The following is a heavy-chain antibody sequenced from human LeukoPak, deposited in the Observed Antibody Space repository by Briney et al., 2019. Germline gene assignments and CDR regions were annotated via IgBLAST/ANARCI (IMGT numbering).Heavy chain of an antibody. D-gene: IGHD3-3*01. J-gene: IGHJ4*02. Sequence: GGSLRLSCAGSGFIFSSYSMGWVRQAPGKGLEFVAHLKESGIEKEYVDSVEGRFTISRDNGKNSFYLQMNSLRAEDTALYFCARWRGAQSEFDYWGQGTHVIVSS. V-gene: IGHV3-7*01. CDR2: LKESGIEK. CDR3: ARWRGAQSEFDY. CDR1: GFIFSSYS.